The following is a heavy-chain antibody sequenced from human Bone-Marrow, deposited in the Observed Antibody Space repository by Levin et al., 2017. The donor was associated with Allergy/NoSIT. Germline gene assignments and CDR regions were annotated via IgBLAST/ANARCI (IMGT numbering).Heavy chain of an antibody. J-gene: IGHJ4*02. V-gene: IGHV4-34*01. CDR1: GGSFSDYF. D-gene: IGHD2-15*01. CDR3: ARGHGVVAALAEDLRYDF. CDR2: INHSGST. Sequence: NPSETLSLTCAVYGGSFSDYFWTWIRQPPGKGLEWIGEINHSGSTDYNPSLKSRVSISVDTSKNQFSLNLKSVTAADTAVYYCARGHGVVAALAEDLRYDFWGQGTLVTVAS.